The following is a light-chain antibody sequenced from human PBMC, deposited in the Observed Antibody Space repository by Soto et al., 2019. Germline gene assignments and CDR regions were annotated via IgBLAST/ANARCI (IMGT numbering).Light chain of an antibody. V-gene: IGKV4-1*01. CDR2: WAS. Sequence: DIVMTQSPDSLAVSLGERATINCKSSQSVLYSSNNKNSVAWYQQKPGQPPQLLIYWASTRESGVHDRFSGSESGTDFALTISSLQAEDVAVYYCQQYYPTRWTFGQGTKVEIK. J-gene: IGKJ1*01. CDR3: QQYYPTRWT. CDR1: QSVLYSSNNKNS.